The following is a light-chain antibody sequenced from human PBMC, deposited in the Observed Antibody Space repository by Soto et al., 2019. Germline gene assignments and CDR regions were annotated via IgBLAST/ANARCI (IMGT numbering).Light chain of an antibody. CDR3: CSYAGSSTLLV. Sequence: QSALTQPASVSGSPGQSITISCTGTSSDVGGYHFVSWYQQHPGKAPKLMLSEVSKRPSGVSTRFSGSKSGNTASLTISGLQAEDEADYYCCSYAGSSTLLVFGGGTKLTVL. CDR1: SSDVGGYHF. CDR2: EVS. V-gene: IGLV2-23*02. J-gene: IGLJ2*01.